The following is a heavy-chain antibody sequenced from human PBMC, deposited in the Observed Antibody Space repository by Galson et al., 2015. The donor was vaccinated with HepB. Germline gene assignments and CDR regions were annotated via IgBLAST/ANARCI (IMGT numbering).Heavy chain of an antibody. V-gene: IGHV3-21*01. CDR1: GFTFSSYS. Sequence: SLRLSCKASGFTFSSYSMNWVRQAPGKGLEWVSSISSSSSYIYYADSVKGRFTISRDNAKNSLYLQMNSLRAEDTAVYYCARVEGDYVGYWGQGTLVTVSS. CDR2: ISSSSSYI. J-gene: IGHJ4*02. CDR3: ARVEGDYVGY.